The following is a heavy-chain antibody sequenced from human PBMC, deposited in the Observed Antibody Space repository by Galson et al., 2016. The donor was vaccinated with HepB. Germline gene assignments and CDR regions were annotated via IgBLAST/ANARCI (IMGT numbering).Heavy chain of an antibody. V-gene: IGHV1-46*01. CDR3: ARDLITGTPLGDFDP. Sequence: SVKVSCKASGYTFTRHYMLWLRQAPGHGLEWMGIINPSNGNANPAQNFQGRVTLTRDTSTSTVYMDLSSLTSEATAVYFCARDLITGTPLGDFDPWGQGTLVTVSS. D-gene: IGHD1-20*01. J-gene: IGHJ5*02. CDR1: GYTFTRHY. CDR2: INPSNGNA.